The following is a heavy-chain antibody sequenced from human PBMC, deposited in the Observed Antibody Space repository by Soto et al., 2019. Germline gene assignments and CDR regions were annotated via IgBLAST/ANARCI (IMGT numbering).Heavy chain of an antibody. V-gene: IGHV1-69*08. D-gene: IGHD1-26*01. CDR3: ARDHPWSVGALGS. CDR1: GGTFSSYT. CDR2: IIPILGIA. Sequence: QVQLVQSGAEVKKPGSSVKVSCKASGGTFSSYTISWVRQAPGQGLEWMGRIIPILGIANYAQKFQGRVTITADKSTSTAYVELSSLRSEDPAVYYCARDHPWSVGALGSWGQGTLVTVSS. J-gene: IGHJ4*02.